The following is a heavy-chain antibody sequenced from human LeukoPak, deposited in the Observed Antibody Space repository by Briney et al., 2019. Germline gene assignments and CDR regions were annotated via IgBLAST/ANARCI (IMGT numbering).Heavy chain of an antibody. CDR3: ATLHFYAMGV. CDR2: ISGSGANR. Sequence: GGSLRLSCAASGLRFSDQYMIWIRQTPGKGLEWFSFISGSGANRFYADSMKGRFTISKDNTKNSLYLQMNSLRAEDTATYYCATLHFYAMGVWGQGTTVTVSS. J-gene: IGHJ6*02. V-gene: IGHV3-11*01. CDR1: GLRFSDQY.